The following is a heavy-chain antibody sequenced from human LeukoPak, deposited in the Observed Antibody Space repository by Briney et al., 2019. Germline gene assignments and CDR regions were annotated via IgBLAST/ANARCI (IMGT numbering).Heavy chain of an antibody. V-gene: IGHV3-21*01. CDR3: ARSMTTVSRFDY. CDR2: ISSSSSYI. J-gene: IGHJ4*02. Sequence: GGSLRLSCAASGFTFSSYSMNWVRQAPGKGLEWVSSISSSSSYIYYADSVKGRFTISRDNAKNPLYLQMNSLRAEDTAVYYRARSMTTVSRFDYWGQGTLVTVSS. CDR1: GFTFSSYS. D-gene: IGHD4-11*01.